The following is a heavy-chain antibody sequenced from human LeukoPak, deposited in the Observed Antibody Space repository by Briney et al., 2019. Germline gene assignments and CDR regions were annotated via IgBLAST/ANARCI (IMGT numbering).Heavy chain of an antibody. Sequence: SETLSLTCTVSGGSISSYYWSWIRQPPGKGLEWIGEIYHSGSTNYNPSLKSRVTISVDKSKNQFSLKLSSVTAADTAVYYCARGGFGELLGPHLDYWGQGTLVTVSS. CDR3: ARGGFGELLGPHLDY. D-gene: IGHD3-10*01. CDR1: GGSISSYY. J-gene: IGHJ4*02. CDR2: IYHSGST. V-gene: IGHV4-59*12.